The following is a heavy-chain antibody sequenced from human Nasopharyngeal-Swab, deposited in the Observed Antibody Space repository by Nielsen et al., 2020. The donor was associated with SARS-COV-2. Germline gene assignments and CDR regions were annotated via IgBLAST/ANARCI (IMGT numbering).Heavy chain of an antibody. CDR2: VNPSGGST. V-gene: IGHV1-46*01. D-gene: IGHD3-22*01. Sequence: WVRQAPGQGFEWMGVVNPSGGSTSYAQKFQGRVTMTRDTSTSTVYMELSSLRSEDTAVYYCARGDYYDSSGYSQFWGQGTLVTVSS. J-gene: IGHJ4*02. CDR3: ARGDYYDSSGYSQF.